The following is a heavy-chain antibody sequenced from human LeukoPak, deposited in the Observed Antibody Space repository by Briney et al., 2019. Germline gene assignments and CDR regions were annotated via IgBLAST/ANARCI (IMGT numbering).Heavy chain of an antibody. CDR2: INPSGGST. D-gene: IGHD3-22*01. V-gene: IGHV1-46*01. CDR3: ARAPYYYDSSGSSIFDY. J-gene: IGHJ4*02. Sequence: ASVKVSCKASGYTFTSYYMHWVRQAPGQGLEWMGIINPSGGSTSYAQKFQGRVTMTRDTSTSTVYMELSSLRSEDTAVYYCARAPYYYDSSGSSIFDYWGQGTLVTVSS. CDR1: GYTFTSYY.